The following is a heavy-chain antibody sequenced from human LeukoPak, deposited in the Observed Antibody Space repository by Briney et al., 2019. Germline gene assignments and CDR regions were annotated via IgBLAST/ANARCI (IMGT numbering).Heavy chain of an antibody. CDR1: GFNFNSYA. CDR3: AREYCYGGSCYSGRFYNYMDV. V-gene: IGHV3-64*01. Sequence: GGSLRLSCAASGFNFNSYAMHWVRQAPGKGLEYVSAITSNGGSTYYANSVKGRFTISRDNSKNTMYLQMGSLRVEDMAVYYCAREYCYGGSCYSGRFYNYMDVWGKGTTVTVSS. CDR2: ITSNGGST. D-gene: IGHD2-15*01. J-gene: IGHJ6*03.